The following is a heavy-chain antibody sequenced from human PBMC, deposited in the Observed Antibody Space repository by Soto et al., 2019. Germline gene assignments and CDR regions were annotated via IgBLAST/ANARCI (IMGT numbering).Heavy chain of an antibody. CDR1: GFTVSSNY. J-gene: IGHJ6*02. CDR3: ASALMVRGLIRGYYSYGMDV. V-gene: IGHV3-53*01. CDR2: IYSADNT. D-gene: IGHD3-10*01. Sequence: PGGSLRLSCAVSGFTVSSNYMSWVRQAPGKGLEWVSLIYSADNTYYADSVKGRFTISRDNSKNTLYLQMNSLRGEDTAVYYCASALMVRGLIRGYYSYGMDVWGQGTTVTVSS.